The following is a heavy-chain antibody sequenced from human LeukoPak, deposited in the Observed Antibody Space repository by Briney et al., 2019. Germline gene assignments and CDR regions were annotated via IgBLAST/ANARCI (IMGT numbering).Heavy chain of an antibody. Sequence: GESLKISCKGSGYSFTSYWIGWVRQMPGKGLEWMGIIYPGDSDTRYSPSFQGQVTISADKSISTAYLQWSSLKASDTAMYYCARRAPLGYCSGGSCHDAFDIWGQGTMATVSS. V-gene: IGHV5-51*01. CDR1: GYSFTSYW. D-gene: IGHD2-15*01. CDR3: ARRAPLGYCSGGSCHDAFDI. J-gene: IGHJ3*02. CDR2: IYPGDSDT.